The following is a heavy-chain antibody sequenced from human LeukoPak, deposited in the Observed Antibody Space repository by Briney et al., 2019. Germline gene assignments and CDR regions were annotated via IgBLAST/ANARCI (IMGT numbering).Heavy chain of an antibody. CDR3: AISPEFDN. CDR1: GFTFSSYW. Sequence: GGSLRLSCAASGFTFSSYWMHWVRQAPGEGLVWVSRINSDGSNTNYADSVKGRFTISRDNAKNTLYLQMNSLRAEDTAVHYCAISPEFDNWGQGTLVTVSS. V-gene: IGHV3-74*01. D-gene: IGHD1-14*01. J-gene: IGHJ4*02. CDR2: INSDGSNT.